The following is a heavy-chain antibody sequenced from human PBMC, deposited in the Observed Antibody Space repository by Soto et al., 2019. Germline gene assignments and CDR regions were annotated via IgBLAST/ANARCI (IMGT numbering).Heavy chain of an antibody. CDR2: IYYSGST. J-gene: IGHJ5*02. Sequence: QVQLQESGPGLVKPSQTLSLTCTVSGGSISSGGYYWSWIRQHPGKGLEWIGYIYYSGSTYYNPSLKSRVTISVDRSKNQFSLKLSSVTAADTAVYYCARDRYCSSTSCYAPAGWFDPWGQGTLVTVSS. V-gene: IGHV4-31*03. D-gene: IGHD2-2*01. CDR1: GGSISSGGYY. CDR3: ARDRYCSSTSCYAPAGWFDP.